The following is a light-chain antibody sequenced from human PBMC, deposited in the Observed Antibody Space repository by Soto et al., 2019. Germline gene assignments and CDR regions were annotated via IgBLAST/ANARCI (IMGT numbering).Light chain of an antibody. V-gene: IGLV1-51*01. CDR2: DNN. CDR1: SSNIGNNY. Sequence: SVLTQPPSVSAAPGQKVAISCSGSSSNIGNNYVSWYQQLPGAAPRLLIYDNNKRPSGIPDRFSGSKSGTSATLDITGLQTGDEAEYYCGAWDRSLSAVLFGGGTKVTVL. J-gene: IGLJ2*01. CDR3: GAWDRSLSAVL.